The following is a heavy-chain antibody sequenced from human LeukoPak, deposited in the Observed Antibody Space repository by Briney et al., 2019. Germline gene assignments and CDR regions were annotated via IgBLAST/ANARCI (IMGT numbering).Heavy chain of an antibody. Sequence: SETLSLTCTVSGGSISSYYWSWIRQPPGKGLEWIGYIYYSGSTNYNPSLKSRVTISVDTSKNQFSLKLSSVTAADTAVYYCARAFHYYDSSGYYGGMDVWGQGTTVTVSS. CDR1: GGSISSYY. CDR2: IYYSGST. V-gene: IGHV4-59*01. D-gene: IGHD3-22*01. CDR3: ARAFHYYDSSGYYGGMDV. J-gene: IGHJ6*02.